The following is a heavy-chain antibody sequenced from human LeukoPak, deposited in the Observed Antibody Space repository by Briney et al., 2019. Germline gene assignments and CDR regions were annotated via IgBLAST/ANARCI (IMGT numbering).Heavy chain of an antibody. D-gene: IGHD2-2*01. CDR2: IYYSGST. V-gene: IGHV4-59*01. Sequence: SETLSLTCSVSGGSISSYYWSWIRQPPGKGLEWIGYIYYSGSTNYNPSLKSRVTISVDTSMNQFSLKLSSVTAADTAVYYCARAEVYCSSTSCAFDIWGQGTMVTVSS. CDR1: GGSISSYY. CDR3: ARAEVYCSSTSCAFDI. J-gene: IGHJ3*02.